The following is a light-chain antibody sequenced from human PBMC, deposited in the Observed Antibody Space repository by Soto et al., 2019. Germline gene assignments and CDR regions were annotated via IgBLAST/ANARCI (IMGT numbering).Light chain of an antibody. V-gene: IGLV2-14*01. CDR3: CSYARPTFYA. J-gene: IGLJ1*01. Sequence: QSVLTQPASVSGSPGQSITISCTGTSSDVGGYKYVSWYQQHPGKAPKLMISEVSNRPSGVSNRFSGSKSGNTASLTISGLQAEDEADYYCCSYARPTFYAFATGTKVTVL. CDR2: EVS. CDR1: SSDVGGYKY.